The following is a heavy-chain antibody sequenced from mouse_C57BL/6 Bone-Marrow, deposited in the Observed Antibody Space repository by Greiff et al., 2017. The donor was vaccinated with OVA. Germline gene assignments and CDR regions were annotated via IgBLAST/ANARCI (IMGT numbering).Heavy chain of an antibody. Sequence: QVQLQQSGAELVKPGASVKLSCKASGYTFTSYWMHWVKQRPGQGLEWIGMIHPNSGSTNYNEKFKSKATLTVDKSSSTAYMQLSSLTSEDSAVYDCARERCYGSSGAWFAYWGQGTLVTVSA. J-gene: IGHJ3*01. CDR1: GYTFTSYW. V-gene: IGHV1-64*01. CDR3: ARERCYGSSGAWFAY. D-gene: IGHD1-1*01. CDR2: IHPNSGST.